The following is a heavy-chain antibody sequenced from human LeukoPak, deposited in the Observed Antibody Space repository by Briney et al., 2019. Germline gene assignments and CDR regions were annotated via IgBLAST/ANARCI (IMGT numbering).Heavy chain of an antibody. D-gene: IGHD3-3*01. CDR2: ISAYNGNT. J-gene: IGHJ6*03. V-gene: IGHV1-18*01. CDR3: ARGAQRYDFWSGYYPAYYYYYMDV. Sequence: ASVKVSCKASGYTFTSYGVSWVRQAPGQGLEWMGWISAYNGNTNYAQQLQGRVTMTTDTSTSTAYMELRSLRSDDTAVYYCARGAQRYDFWSGYYPAYYYYYMDVWGKRTTVTVSS. CDR1: GYTFTSYG.